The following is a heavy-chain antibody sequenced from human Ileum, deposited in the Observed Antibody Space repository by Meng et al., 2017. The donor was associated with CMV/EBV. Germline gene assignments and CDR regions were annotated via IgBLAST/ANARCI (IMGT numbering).Heavy chain of an antibody. Sequence: GGSLRLSCAASGFTFSSYAMHWVRQAPDKGLEWVAVISYDGSNKYYADSVKGRFTISRDNSKNTLYLQMNSLRAEDTAVYYCARDPITFLGWDVWGRGTTVTVSS. CDR1: GFTFSSYA. CDR3: ARDPITFLGWDV. CDR2: ISYDGSNK. J-gene: IGHJ6*02. D-gene: IGHD3-16*01. V-gene: IGHV3-30-3*01.